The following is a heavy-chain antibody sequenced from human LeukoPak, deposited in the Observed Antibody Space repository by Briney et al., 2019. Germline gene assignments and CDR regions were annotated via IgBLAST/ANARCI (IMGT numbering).Heavy chain of an antibody. V-gene: IGHV3-21*01. CDR3: AKDGGGQWLRYYYMDV. CDR1: RFTLSRYR. CDR2: ISSSSSYI. D-gene: IGHD3-16*01. J-gene: IGHJ6*03. Sequence: PGGALRLSCAATRFTLSRYRINWVRQAPGRGLEGVSSISSSSSYIYYADSVKGRFAISRDNATNLLYLQMNSLRAEDTAVYYCAKDGGGQWLRYYYMDVWGKGTTVTISS.